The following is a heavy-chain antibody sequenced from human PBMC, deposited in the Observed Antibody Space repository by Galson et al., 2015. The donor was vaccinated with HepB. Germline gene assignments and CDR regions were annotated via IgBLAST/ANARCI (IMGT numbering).Heavy chain of an antibody. D-gene: IGHD6-6*01. Sequence: SLRLSCAASGFTFSNAWMSWVRQASGKGLEWVGRIRSQTNNHATAYAASVKGRFTISRDDSKNTAYLQMNSLKTEDTAVYYCTTSTSSGEVYWGQGTLVTVSS. CDR1: GFTFSNAW. J-gene: IGHJ4*02. CDR3: TTSTSSGEVY. V-gene: IGHV3-73*01. CDR2: IRSQTNNHAT.